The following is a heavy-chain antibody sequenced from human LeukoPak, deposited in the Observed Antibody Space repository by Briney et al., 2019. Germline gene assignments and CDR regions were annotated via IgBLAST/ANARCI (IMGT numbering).Heavy chain of an antibody. J-gene: IGHJ5*02. CDR3: ARHRTRLNWFDP. D-gene: IGHD1-1*01. CDR1: GGSFSDYY. V-gene: IGHV4-34*01. CDR2: INHSGST. Sequence: SETLSLTCAVYGGSFSDYYWSWVRQPPGKGLEWIGEINHSGSTNYNPSLKSRVTISIDTSKNQFSLKLRSVTAADTAAYYCARHRTRLNWFDPWGQGTLVTVSS.